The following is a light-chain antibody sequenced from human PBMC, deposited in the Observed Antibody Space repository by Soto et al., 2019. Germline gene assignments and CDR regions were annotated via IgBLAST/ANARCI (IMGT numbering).Light chain of an antibody. V-gene: IGLV2-14*03. CDR2: DVS. Sequence: QSALTQPASVSGSPGQSITISCTGTTSDVGANNYVSWYQQHPGKAPKLMIYDVSNRPSGVSDRFSGSKSANTAYLTISGLQAEDEADYYCSSYTISNTGVFGGGTKLTVL. CDR3: SSYTISNTGV. J-gene: IGLJ3*02. CDR1: TSDVGANNY.